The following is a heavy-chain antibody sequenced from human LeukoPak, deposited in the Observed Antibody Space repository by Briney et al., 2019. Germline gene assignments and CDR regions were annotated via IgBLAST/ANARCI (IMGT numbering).Heavy chain of an antibody. V-gene: IGHV3-21*01. CDR2: ISSSSSYI. D-gene: IGHD4-11*01. CDR1: GFTFSRYS. Sequence: GGSLRLSCAASGFTFSRYSMNWVRQAPGQGLEWVSSISSSSSYIYYADSVKGRFTISRDNARNSLYLEMNSLRAEDTAVYYCARGNSNYGYVFDIWGQGTMVTVSS. CDR3: ARGNSNYGYVFDI. J-gene: IGHJ3*02.